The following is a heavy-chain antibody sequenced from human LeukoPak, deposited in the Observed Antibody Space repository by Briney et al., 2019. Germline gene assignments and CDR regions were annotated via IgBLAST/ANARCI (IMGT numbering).Heavy chain of an antibody. Sequence: ASVKVSFKASGYTFTGHYIHWVRQAPGQGLEWMGWINPNSGGTNYAQKFQGRVTMTRDTSISTAYMELSRLRSDDTAVYYCARDLYERWLRLPLGYWGQGTLVTVSS. J-gene: IGHJ4*02. D-gene: IGHD5-12*01. CDR3: ARDLYERWLRLPLGY. CDR1: GYTFTGHY. V-gene: IGHV1-2*02. CDR2: INPNSGGT.